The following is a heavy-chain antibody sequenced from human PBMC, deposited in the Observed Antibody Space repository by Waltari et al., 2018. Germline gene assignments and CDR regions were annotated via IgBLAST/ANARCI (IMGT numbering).Heavy chain of an antibody. CDR3: AKGRSSSGWHYYMDV. D-gene: IGHD6-19*01. CDR1: GFTLSSYG. CDR2: VRYDVSNK. V-gene: IGHV3-30*02. J-gene: IGHJ6*03. Sequence: QVQLVESGGGVVQPGGSLRLSCEASGFTLSSYGMHWVRQAPGKGLEWVAFVRYDVSNKYYADSVKGRFTISRDNSKNTLYLQMNSLRTEDTAVYYCAKGRSSSGWHYYMDVWGKGTTVTVSS.